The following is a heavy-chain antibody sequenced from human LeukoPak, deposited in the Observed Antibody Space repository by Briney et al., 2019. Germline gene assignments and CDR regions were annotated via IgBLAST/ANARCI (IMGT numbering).Heavy chain of an antibody. J-gene: IGHJ4*02. CDR1: GFTFSNYG. D-gene: IGHD1-26*01. CDR2: IWYDGSNK. V-gene: IGHV3-33*08. Sequence: GGSLRLSCAASGFTFSNYGMHWVRQAPGKGLEWVAVIWYDGSNKYYADSVKGRFTISRDNSKNTLYLQMNSLRAEDTAVYYCARMSGSHALGSIDYWGQGTLVTVSS. CDR3: ARMSGSHALGSIDY.